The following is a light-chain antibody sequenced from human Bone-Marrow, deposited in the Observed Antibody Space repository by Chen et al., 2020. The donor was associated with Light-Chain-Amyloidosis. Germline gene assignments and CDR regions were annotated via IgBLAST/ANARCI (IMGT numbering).Light chain of an antibody. Sequence: QSALTQPASLSGSPGQSLPISCTGTSGDVGTYNYVSWYQQHPGKAPKVMIYAVSNRPSGVSNRFSGSKSGNTASLTISGLQAEDEADYYCSSFTSSSSYVFGPGTKVTVL. V-gene: IGLV2-14*01. CDR1: SGDVGTYNY. CDR3: SSFTSSSSYV. J-gene: IGLJ1*01. CDR2: AVS.